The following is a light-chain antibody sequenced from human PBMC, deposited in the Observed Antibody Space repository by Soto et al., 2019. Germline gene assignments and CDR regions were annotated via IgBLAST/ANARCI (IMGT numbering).Light chain of an antibody. V-gene: IGKV4-1*01. CDR3: QQYYSTLRT. CDR2: WAS. CDR1: QSVLYSSNNKNY. Sequence: DIVMTQSPDSLAVSLGERATINCKSSQSVLYSSNNKNYLAWYQQKPGQPPELLIYWASTRESGVPDRFSGSGSGTDFTLTISSLQAEDVAVYYCQQYYSTLRTFGQGTTVETK. J-gene: IGKJ1*01.